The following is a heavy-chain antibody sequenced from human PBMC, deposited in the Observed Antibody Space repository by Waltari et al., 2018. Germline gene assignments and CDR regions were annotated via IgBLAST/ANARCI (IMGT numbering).Heavy chain of an antibody. D-gene: IGHD5-12*01. CDR1: GGSISSSSYY. V-gene: IGHV4-39*07. CDR2: IYYSGST. CDR3: ASTHNPSGYDSGEIDY. J-gene: IGHJ4*02. Sequence: QLQLQESGPGLVKPSETLSLTCTVSGGSISSSSYYWGWIRQPPGKGLEWIGSIYYSGSTFSIPSLKSRVTISVYTAKNQCALKLSSVTAADTAVYYCASTHNPSGYDSGEIDYWGQGTLVTVSS.